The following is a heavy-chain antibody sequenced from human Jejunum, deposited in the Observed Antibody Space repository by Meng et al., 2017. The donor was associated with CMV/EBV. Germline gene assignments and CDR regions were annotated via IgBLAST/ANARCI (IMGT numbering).Heavy chain of an antibody. Sequence: GSVSSGDYFWSWIRQSPGKGLEWIGCIYSSGSTYYTPSLKSRLIISIDTSKTQFSLKLNSLTAADTAVYYCARGGSSGWYDWYFDLWGLGTLVTVSS. D-gene: IGHD6-19*01. CDR1: GSVSSGDYF. J-gene: IGHJ2*01. CDR3: ARGGSSGWYDWYFDL. V-gene: IGHV4-30-4*01. CDR2: IYSSGST.